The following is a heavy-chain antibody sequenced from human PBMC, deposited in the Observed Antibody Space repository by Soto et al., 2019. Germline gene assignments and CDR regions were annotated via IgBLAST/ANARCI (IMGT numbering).Heavy chain of an antibody. CDR3: AGTLFGWGICFDL. CDR1: GGSISSYY. CDR2: IYYSGST. D-gene: IGHD3-10*02. V-gene: IGHV4-59*01. J-gene: IGHJ5*02. Sequence: QVQLQESGPGLVKPSETLSLTCTVSGGSISSYYWSWIRQPPGKGLEWIGYIYYSGSTNYNPSIKSGVTISVDTSKNQFVLKLSSVSAADTAVYYCAGTLFGWGICFDLWGQGTLVTFSS.